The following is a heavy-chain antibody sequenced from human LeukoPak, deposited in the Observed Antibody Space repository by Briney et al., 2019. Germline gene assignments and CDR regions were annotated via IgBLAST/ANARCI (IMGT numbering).Heavy chain of an antibody. CDR2: ISYDGNNE. CDR1: GFTFSNSA. CDR3: AKDMYYRGSGSYFNVDY. V-gene: IGHV3-30*18. J-gene: IGHJ4*02. Sequence: GRSLRLSCAASGFTFSNSAMNWVRQAPGKGLEWVAVISYDGNNEYYSDSVKGRFTISRDNSKNTLYLQMNSLRAEDTAVYYCAKDMYYRGSGSYFNVDYWGQGTLVTVSS. D-gene: IGHD3-10*01.